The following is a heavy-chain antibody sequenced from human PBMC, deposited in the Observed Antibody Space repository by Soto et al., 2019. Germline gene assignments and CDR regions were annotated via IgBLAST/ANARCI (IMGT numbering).Heavy chain of an antibody. Sequence: GASVKVSCKASGYSFTRYGISWVRQAPGQGLEWMGWISGYNANTNYPENLQGRVTMTTDTSTSTAYMEVRNLISDDTAVYYCARLGDVPYYYYGLDVWS. CDR3: ARLGDVPYYYYGLDV. D-gene: IGHD3-16*01. V-gene: IGHV1-18*01. CDR1: GYSFTRYG. J-gene: IGHJ6*02. CDR2: ISGYNANT.